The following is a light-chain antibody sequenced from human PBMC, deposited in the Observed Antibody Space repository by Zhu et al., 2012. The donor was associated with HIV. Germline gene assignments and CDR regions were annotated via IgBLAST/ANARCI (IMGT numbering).Light chain of an antibody. Sequence: EIVLTQSPVTLSLSPGERATLSCRASQSISHSYLAWYQQKAGQAPRVLIYDASKRAAGNPDRISGSGSVTDFTLTISRVEPEDFAVYFCQQYGSSPYTFGQGTKLEIK. CDR1: QSISHSY. J-gene: IGKJ2*01. CDR2: DAS. V-gene: IGKV3-20*01. CDR3: QQYGSSPYT.